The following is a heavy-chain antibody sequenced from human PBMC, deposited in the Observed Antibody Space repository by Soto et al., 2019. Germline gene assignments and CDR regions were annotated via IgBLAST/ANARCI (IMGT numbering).Heavy chain of an antibody. CDR2: ISGSGGST. CDR3: AKDTLLLWFGELTYYFDY. D-gene: IGHD3-10*01. CDR1: GFTLSSYA. Sequence: GCVRLSCAASGFTLSSYAMSWVLQAPGNGLEWVSAISGSGGSTYYADSVKGRFTISRDNSKNTLYLQMNSLRAEDTAVYYCAKDTLLLWFGELTYYFDYWGQGTMVTVSS. J-gene: IGHJ4*02. V-gene: IGHV3-23*01.